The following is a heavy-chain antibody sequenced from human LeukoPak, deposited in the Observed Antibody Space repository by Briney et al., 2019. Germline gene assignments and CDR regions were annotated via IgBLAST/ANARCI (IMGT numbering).Heavy chain of an antibody. D-gene: IGHD6-19*01. J-gene: IGHJ4*02. CDR3: ARCSSGWYLVDY. CDR2: IRHDGTNK. Sequence: GGSLRLSCAASGFTFSSYSMHWVRQAPGKGLEWVAVIRHDGTNKYYADSVKGRFTISRDNSKNTLYLQINSLRAEDTAVYYCARCSSGWYLVDYWGQGTLVTVSS. V-gene: IGHV3-33*08. CDR1: GFTFSSYS.